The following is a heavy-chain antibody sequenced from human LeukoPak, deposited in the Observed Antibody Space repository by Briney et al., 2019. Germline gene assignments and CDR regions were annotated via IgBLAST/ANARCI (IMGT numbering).Heavy chain of an antibody. V-gene: IGHV3-30*18. Sequence: GGSLRLSCAASGFTFSSYGMHWVRQAPGKGLEWVAVISYDGSNKYYVDSVKGRFTISRDNSKNTLYLQMNSLRAEDTAVYYCAKLIYIVVVPAAISVEDYYFDYWGQGTLVTVSS. CDR1: GFTFSSYG. D-gene: IGHD2-2*01. CDR2: ISYDGSNK. CDR3: AKLIYIVVVPAAISVEDYYFDY. J-gene: IGHJ4*02.